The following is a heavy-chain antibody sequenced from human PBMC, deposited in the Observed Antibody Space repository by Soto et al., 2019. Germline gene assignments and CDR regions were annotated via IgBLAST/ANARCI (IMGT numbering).Heavy chain of an antibody. Sequence: PSETLSLTCTVSGGSISSYYWSWIRQPPGKGLEWIGYIYYSGSTNYNPSLKSRVTIPVDTSKNQFSLKLSSVTAADTAVYYCASSHCSGGSCYYRGGDYYFDYWGQGTLVTVSS. CDR1: GGSISSYY. V-gene: IGHV4-59*01. CDR2: IYYSGST. J-gene: IGHJ4*02. D-gene: IGHD2-15*01. CDR3: ASSHCSGGSCYYRGGDYYFDY.